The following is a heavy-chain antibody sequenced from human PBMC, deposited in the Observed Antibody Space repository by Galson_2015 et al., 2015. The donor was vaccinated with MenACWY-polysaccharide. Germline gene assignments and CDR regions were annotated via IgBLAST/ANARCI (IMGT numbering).Heavy chain of an antibody. V-gene: IGHV3-21*01. CDR1: GFTFSTCS. Sequence: SLRLSCAASGFTFSTCSMNWVRQAPGKGLEWVSYISSSSAYTYYADSVKGRFTISRDNTKRSLYLQMNSLRADDTGVYFCARDGFPSPPAAFDYWGHGSLVTVSS. CDR2: ISSSSAYT. CDR3: ARDGFPSPPAAFDY. J-gene: IGHJ4*01. D-gene: IGHD2-2*01.